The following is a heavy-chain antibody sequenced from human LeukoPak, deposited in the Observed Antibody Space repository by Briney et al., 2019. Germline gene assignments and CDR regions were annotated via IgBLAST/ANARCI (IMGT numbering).Heavy chain of an antibody. J-gene: IGHJ4*02. D-gene: IGHD4-17*01. CDR2: INSDGSST. CDR1: GFTFSSYW. CDR3: ARENGDYLFSPFDY. Sequence: GGSLRLSCAASGFTFSSYWMHWVRQAPGKGLVWVSRINSDGSSTSYADSVKGRFTISRDNAKNTLYLQMNSLRAEDTTVYYCARENGDYLFSPFDYWGQGTLVTVSS. V-gene: IGHV3-74*01.